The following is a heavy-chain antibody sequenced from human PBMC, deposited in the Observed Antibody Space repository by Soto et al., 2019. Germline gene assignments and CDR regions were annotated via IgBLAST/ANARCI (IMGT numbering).Heavy chain of an antibody. Sequence: GGSLRLSCAASGFTVSSNYMSWIRQAPGKGLEWVSVIYSGGSTYYADSVKGRFTISRDNSKNTLYLQMNSLRAADTAVYYCARAESSGYYGLDYWGQGTMVTVSS. CDR1: GFTVSSNY. D-gene: IGHD3-22*01. V-gene: IGHV3-66*01. J-gene: IGHJ4*02. CDR3: ARAESSGYYGLDY. CDR2: IYSGGST.